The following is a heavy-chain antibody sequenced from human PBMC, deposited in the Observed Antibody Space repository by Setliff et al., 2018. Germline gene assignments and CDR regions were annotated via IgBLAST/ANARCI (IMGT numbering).Heavy chain of an antibody. CDR2: INPSGGST. D-gene: IGHD3-16*02. J-gene: IGHJ3*02. Sequence: ASVKVSCKASGYTFTSYYMHWVRQAPGQGLEWMGIINPSGGSTSYAQKFQGRVTMTRNTSISTAYMELSSLRSEDTAVYYCARGKLRLGQLSLFYGFDIWGQGTMVTVSS. CDR1: GYTFTSYY. V-gene: IGHV1-46*01. CDR3: ARGKLRLGQLSLFYGFDI.